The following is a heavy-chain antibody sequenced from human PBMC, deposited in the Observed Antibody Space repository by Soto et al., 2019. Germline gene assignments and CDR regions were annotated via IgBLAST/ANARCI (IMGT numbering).Heavy chain of an antibody. CDR2: ISSSGAYT. J-gene: IGHJ4*02. D-gene: IGHD3-22*01. CDR1: GFSFSDYY. V-gene: IGHV3-11*06. CDR3: ARAKLVVEGRFDY. Sequence: GGSLRLSCAASGFSFSDYYMNWIRQAPGEGLEWISYISSSGAYTNYADSVRGRFTMSRDSAKNSLLLQMDGLRAEDTAVYYCARAKLVVEGRFDYWGQGTLVTVSS.